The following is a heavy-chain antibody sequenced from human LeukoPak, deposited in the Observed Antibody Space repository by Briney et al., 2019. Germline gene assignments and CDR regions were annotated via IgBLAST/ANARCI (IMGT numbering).Heavy chain of an antibody. J-gene: IGHJ4*02. V-gene: IGHV3-48*01. D-gene: IGHD1-7*01. Sequence: PGGSLRLSCAASGFTFSSYSMNWVRQAPGKGLEWVSYISSSSSTIYYADSVKGRFTISRDNAKNSLYLQMNSLRAEDTAVYYCARDLLTGTLFPTDDWGQGTLVTVSS. CDR2: ISSSSSTI. CDR1: GFTFSSYS. CDR3: ARDLLTGTLFPTDD.